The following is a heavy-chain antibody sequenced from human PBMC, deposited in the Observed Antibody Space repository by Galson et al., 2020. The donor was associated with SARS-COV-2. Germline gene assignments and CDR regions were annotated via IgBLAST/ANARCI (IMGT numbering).Heavy chain of an antibody. CDR1: GFSFNNYG. CDR3: AKSREIFWFGEGKGMEV. Sequence: TGGSLRLSCAASGFSFNNYGMHWVRQAPGKGLEWVAVISYEGSIKYYADSVKGRFTISRDYSKNTLYLQMNSLRDEDAAVYYCAKSREIFWFGEGKGMEVWGQGTTVTVSS. J-gene: IGHJ6*02. V-gene: IGHV3-30*18. D-gene: IGHD3-10*01. CDR2: ISYEGSIK.